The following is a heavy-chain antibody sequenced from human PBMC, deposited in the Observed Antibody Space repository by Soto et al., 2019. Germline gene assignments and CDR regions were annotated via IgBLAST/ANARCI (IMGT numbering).Heavy chain of an antibody. Sequence: PGXSLELACAASGFTFSSYSINWVFQAPGKGREWVSYISSSSTIYYADSVKGRFTISRDNSKNTLYLQMNSLRAEDTAVYYCARDGHCSSTSCYTNYWGQGTLVTVSS. D-gene: IGHD2-2*02. CDR2: ISSSSTI. J-gene: IGHJ4*02. CDR3: ARDGHCSSTSCYTNY. CDR1: GFTFSSYS. V-gene: IGHV3-48*01.